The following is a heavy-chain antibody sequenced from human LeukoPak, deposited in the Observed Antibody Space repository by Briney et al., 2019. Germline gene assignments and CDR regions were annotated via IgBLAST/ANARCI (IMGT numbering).Heavy chain of an antibody. CDR1: GYSFTSYW. D-gene: IGHD5-18*01. J-gene: IGHJ3*02. CDR2: IYPGDSDT. CDR3: ALLRDTAIPYDAFDI. V-gene: IGHV5-51*01. Sequence: GESLKISCKGSGYSFTSYWIGWVRQMPGKGLEWMGIIYPGDSDTRHSPSFQGQVTISADKSISTAYLQWSSLKASDTAMYYCALLRDTAIPYDAFDIWGQGTMVTVSS.